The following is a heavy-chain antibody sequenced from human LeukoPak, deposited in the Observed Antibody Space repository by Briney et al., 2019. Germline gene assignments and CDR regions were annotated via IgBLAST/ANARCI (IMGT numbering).Heavy chain of an antibody. V-gene: IGHV4-61*03. CDR3: ARGGSRSYTSSTLDY. D-gene: IGHD6-6*01. CDR2: ISYSGST. Sequence: PSETLSLTCAVSGGSISSSSYYWNWIRQSPGKGLEWIGSISYSGSTNYNPSLKSRVTISIDTSKNRFSLKVSSVIAADTAMYYCARGGSRSYTSSTLDYWGQGTLVTVSS. J-gene: IGHJ4*02. CDR1: GGSISSSSYY.